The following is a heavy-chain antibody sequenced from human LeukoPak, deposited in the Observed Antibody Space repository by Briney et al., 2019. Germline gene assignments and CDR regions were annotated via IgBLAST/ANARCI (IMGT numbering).Heavy chain of an antibody. V-gene: IGHV1-69*05. CDR1: GGTFSSYA. CDR2: IIPIFGTA. Sequence: GSSVKVSCKASGGTFSSYAISWVRQAPGQGLEWMGRIIPIFGTANYAQKFQGRVTMTTDTSTSTAYMELRSLRSDDTAVYYCARVRYDFWSGYDLFDYWGQGTLVTVSS. D-gene: IGHD3-3*01. J-gene: IGHJ4*02. CDR3: ARVRYDFWSGYDLFDY.